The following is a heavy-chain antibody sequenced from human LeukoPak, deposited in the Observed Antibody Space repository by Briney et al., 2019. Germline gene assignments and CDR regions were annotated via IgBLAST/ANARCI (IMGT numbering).Heavy chain of an antibody. J-gene: IGHJ3*02. D-gene: IGHD5-12*01. CDR2: IYYSGST. Sequence: SETLSLTCTVSGGSISSYYWSWTRQPPGKGLEWIGYIYYSGSTNYNPSLKSRVTISVDTSKNQFSLKLSSVTAADTAVYYCARGGPYSGYDFAFDIWGQGTMVTVSS. CDR3: ARGGPYSGYDFAFDI. V-gene: IGHV4-59*01. CDR1: GGSISSYY.